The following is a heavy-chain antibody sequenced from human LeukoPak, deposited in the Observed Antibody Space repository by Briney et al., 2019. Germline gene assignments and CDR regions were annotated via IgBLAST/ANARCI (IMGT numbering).Heavy chain of an antibody. J-gene: IGHJ4*02. CDR2: IWYDGSNK. Sequence: GGSLRLSCAASGFTFSSYAMSWVRQAPGKGLEWVAVIWYDGSNKYYADSVKGRFTISRDNSKNTLYLQMNSLRAEDTAVYYCARDLYSSAAWDYFDYWGQGTLVTVSS. CDR3: ARDLYSSAAWDYFDY. V-gene: IGHV3-33*08. D-gene: IGHD5-18*01. CDR1: GFTFSSYA.